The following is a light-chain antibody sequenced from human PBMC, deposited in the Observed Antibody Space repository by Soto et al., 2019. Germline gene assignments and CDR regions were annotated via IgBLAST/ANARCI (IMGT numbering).Light chain of an antibody. V-gene: IGKV3-15*01. CDR2: GAS. J-gene: IGKJ4*01. CDR1: QRISNN. Sequence: EIVMTQSPATLSVAPGERATLSCRASQRISNNLAWYQQKPGQAPRLLIFGASTRATGIPARFSGSVSGAEFTLTISSLQSEDSAVYYCQQHNGWPLTFGGGTKVEIK. CDR3: QQHNGWPLT.